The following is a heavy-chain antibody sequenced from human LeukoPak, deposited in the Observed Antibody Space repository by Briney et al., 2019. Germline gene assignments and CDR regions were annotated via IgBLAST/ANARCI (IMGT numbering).Heavy chain of an antibody. CDR1: GGSISSYY. V-gene: IGHV4-59*08. CDR2: IYYSGST. Sequence: SSETLSLTCTVSGGSISSYYWSWIRQPPGKGPEWIGYIYYSGSTNYNPSLKSRVTISVDTSKNQFSLKLSSVTAADTAVYYCARSSGWYVVGAFDIWGQGTMVTVSS. D-gene: IGHD6-19*01. J-gene: IGHJ3*02. CDR3: ARSSGWYVVGAFDI.